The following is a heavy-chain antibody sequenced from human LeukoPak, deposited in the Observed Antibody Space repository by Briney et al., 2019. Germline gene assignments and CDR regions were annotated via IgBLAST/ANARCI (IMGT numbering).Heavy chain of an antibody. J-gene: IGHJ4*02. CDR3: AKGRGYCSGGSCYELEFDY. Sequence: PGGSLRLSCAASGFTFSTCAMSWVRQAPGKGLEWVSGISGTTSGTYYADSVKGRFTISRDNSKNTLFLQVNSLRAEDTAVYYCAKGRGYCSGGSCYELEFDYWGQGTLVTVSS. CDR1: GFTFSTCA. CDR2: ISGTTSGT. V-gene: IGHV3-23*01. D-gene: IGHD2-15*01.